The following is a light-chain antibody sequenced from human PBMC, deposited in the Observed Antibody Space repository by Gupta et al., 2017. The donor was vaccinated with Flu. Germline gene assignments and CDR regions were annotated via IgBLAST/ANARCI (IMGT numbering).Light chain of an antibody. J-gene: IGKJ3*01. CDR3: QQYGRSLFT. Sequence: EIVLTQSPGTLSLSPGERATLSCRASQSVSSSYLTWYQQKPGQAPRLLIYGASSRATGIPDRFSCSGSGTDFTLTISRLEPEDFAVYYCQQYGRSLFTFGPGTKVDIK. V-gene: IGKV3-20*01. CDR1: QSVSSSY. CDR2: GAS.